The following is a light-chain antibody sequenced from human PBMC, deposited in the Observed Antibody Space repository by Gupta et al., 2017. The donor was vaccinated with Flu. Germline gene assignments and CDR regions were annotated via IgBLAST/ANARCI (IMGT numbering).Light chain of an antibody. J-gene: IGKJ1*01. CDR2: GAS. CDR3: QHYCSSRT. V-gene: IGKV3-20*01. Sequence: EIVLTQSPGTLSLSPGERATLSCRASQSVSSSYLAWYQQKPGQAPRLLIYGASSRAIGIPDRFSGSGDEKDFTLTSSRREDEDCAVYYGQHYCSSRTFGQGTKVEIK. CDR1: QSVSSSY.